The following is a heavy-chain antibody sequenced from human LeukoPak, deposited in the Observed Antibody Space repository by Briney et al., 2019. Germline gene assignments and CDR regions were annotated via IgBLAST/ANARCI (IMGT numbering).Heavy chain of an antibody. J-gene: IGHJ5*02. CDR3: ARVPDCSSTSCYFVGVDRFDP. CDR1: GYTFTSYG. CDR2: ISAYNGNT. D-gene: IGHD2-2*01. Sequence: GASVKVSCKASGYTFTSYGITWVRQAPGQGLEWMGWISAYNGNTNYAQKLQGRVTMTTDTSTSTAYMELSSLRSEDTAVYYCARVPDCSSTSCYFVGVDRFDPWGQGTLVTVSS. V-gene: IGHV1-18*01.